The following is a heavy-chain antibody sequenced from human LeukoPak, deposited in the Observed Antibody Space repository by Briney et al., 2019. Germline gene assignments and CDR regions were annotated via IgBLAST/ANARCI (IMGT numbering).Heavy chain of an antibody. D-gene: IGHD2-15*01. CDR3: ARGGKYGCSGGSCYADS. V-gene: IGHV1-46*01. Sequence: ASVKVSCKASGYTFTSYYMHWVRQAPGQGLEWMGIINPSGGSTSYAQKFQGRVTMTRDMSTSTVYMELSSLRSDDTAVYYCARGGKYGCSGGSCYADSWGQGTLVTVSS. J-gene: IGHJ5*01. CDR2: INPSGGST. CDR1: GYTFTSYY.